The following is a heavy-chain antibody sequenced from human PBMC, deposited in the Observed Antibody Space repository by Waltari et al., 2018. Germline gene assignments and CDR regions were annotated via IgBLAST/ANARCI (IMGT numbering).Heavy chain of an antibody. Sequence: QVQLQESGPGLVKPSETLSLTCTVSGGSISSHYWSWIRQPPGKGLEWIGYIYYSGSTNYNPSLKSRVTISVDTSKNQFSLKLSSVTAADTAVYYCARGVILAVAGNYFDY. CDR3: ARGVILAVAGNYFDY. D-gene: IGHD6-19*01. V-gene: IGHV4-59*11. CDR1: GGSISSHY. CDR2: IYYSGST. J-gene: IGHJ4*01.